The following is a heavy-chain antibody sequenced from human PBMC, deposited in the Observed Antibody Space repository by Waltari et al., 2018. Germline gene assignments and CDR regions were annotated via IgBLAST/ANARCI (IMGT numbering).Heavy chain of an antibody. D-gene: IGHD3-10*01. J-gene: IGHJ4*02. CDR2: IFFGGGDS. CDR3: AKDAFGNTYLDH. Sequence: QVQLVESGGGVVHPGMSLRLSCAASGFSLGTSGMHWVRQAPGKGLEWVALIFFGGGDSFYADSVRGRFTISRDNSKNTLYLDINSLRLDDTAIYYCAKDAFGNTYLDHWGQGTLVTVSS. V-gene: IGHV3-30*19. CDR1: GFSLGTSG.